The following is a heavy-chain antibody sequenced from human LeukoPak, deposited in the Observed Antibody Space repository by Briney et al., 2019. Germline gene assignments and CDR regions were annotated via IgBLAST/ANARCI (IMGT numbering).Heavy chain of an antibody. J-gene: IGHJ6*03. CDR2: IGTASDT. CDR1: GFTFSSFD. Sequence: GGSLRLSCATSGFTFSSFDMQWVRQPTGQGLEWVSTIGTASDTYYPGSVEGRFTLSRDNAKNSLYLQMNSLTAGDTAVYYCARGPPRGKYYYMDVWGKETTVTVSS. V-gene: IGHV3-13*01. CDR3: ARGPPRGKYYYMDV. D-gene: IGHD1-1*01.